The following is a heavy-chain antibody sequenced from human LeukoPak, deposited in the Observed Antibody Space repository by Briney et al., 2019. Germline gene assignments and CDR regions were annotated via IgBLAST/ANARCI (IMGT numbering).Heavy chain of an antibody. D-gene: IGHD1-26*01. CDR2: ISSSGART. V-gene: IGHV3-23*01. CDR3: AKSGIVGATRWFDP. J-gene: IGHJ5*02. CDR1: GFTFISYA. Sequence: GGSLRLSCAASGFTFISYAMTWVRQAPGKGLEWVSTISSSGARTFYADSVKGRFTISRDNSKNTLYLQMNSLRAEDSVVYYCAKSGIVGATRWFDPWGQGTLVTVSS.